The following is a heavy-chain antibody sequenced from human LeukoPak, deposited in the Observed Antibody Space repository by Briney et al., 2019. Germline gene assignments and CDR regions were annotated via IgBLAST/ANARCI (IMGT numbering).Heavy chain of an antibody. V-gene: IGHV1-69*06. D-gene: IGHD3-22*01. CDR2: IIPIFGTA. J-gene: IGHJ4*02. Sequence: SVKVSCKASGGTFSSYAISWVRQAPGQGLEWMGGIIPIFGTANYAQKFQGRVTITADKSTSTAYMELSSLRSEDTAVYYCARDPLAYDSSGYLDYWGQGTLVTVSS. CDR1: GGTFSSYA. CDR3: ARDPLAYDSSGYLDY.